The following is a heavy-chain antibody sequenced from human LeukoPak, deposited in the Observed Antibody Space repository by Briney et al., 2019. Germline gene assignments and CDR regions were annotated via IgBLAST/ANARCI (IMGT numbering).Heavy chain of an antibody. Sequence: GASVKVSCKASGGTFSSYAISWVRQAPGQGLEWMGRIIPILGIANYAQKFQGRVTITADKPTSTAYMELSSLRSEDTAVYYCASDATNEYYFDYWGQGTLVTVSS. D-gene: IGHD1-26*01. CDR2: IIPILGIA. V-gene: IGHV1-69*04. J-gene: IGHJ4*02. CDR3: ASDATNEYYFDY. CDR1: GGTFSSYA.